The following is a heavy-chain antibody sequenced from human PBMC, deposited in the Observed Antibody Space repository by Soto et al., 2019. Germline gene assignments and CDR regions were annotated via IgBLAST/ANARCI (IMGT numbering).Heavy chain of an antibody. Sequence: ASVKVSCKASGYTFTSYAMHWVRQAPGQRLEWMGWINAGNGNTKYSQKFQGRVTITRDTSASTAYMELSSLRSEDTAVYYCARDRDTGGPGSLWFDPWGQGTLVTVSS. J-gene: IGHJ5*02. CDR1: GYTFTSYA. V-gene: IGHV1-3*01. CDR2: INAGNGNT. D-gene: IGHD3-16*01. CDR3: ARDRDTGGPGSLWFDP.